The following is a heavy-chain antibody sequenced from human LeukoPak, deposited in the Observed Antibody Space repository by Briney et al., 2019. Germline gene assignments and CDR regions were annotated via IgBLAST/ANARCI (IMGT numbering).Heavy chain of an antibody. Sequence: ASVKVSCKASGYTFTDYYMHWVRQAPGQGLEWMGWISPNSGVTNYAQKFQGRVTMARDTSISTACMELSRLRSDDTAVYYCAREGHCSSTSCSLDYWGQGTLVTVSS. CDR3: AREGHCSSTSCSLDY. D-gene: IGHD2-2*01. J-gene: IGHJ4*02. CDR2: ISPNSGVT. CDR1: GYTFTDYY. V-gene: IGHV1-2*02.